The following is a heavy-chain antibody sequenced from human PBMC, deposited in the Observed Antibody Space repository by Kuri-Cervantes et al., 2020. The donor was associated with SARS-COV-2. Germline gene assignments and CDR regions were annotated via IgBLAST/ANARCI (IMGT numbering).Heavy chain of an antibody. CDR1: GGSFSGYY. D-gene: IGHD3-16*02. J-gene: IGHJ5*02. Sequence: GSLRLSCAVYGGSFSGYYWSWIRQPPGKGLEWIGEINHSGSTNYNPSLKSRVTVSVDTSKNQFSLKLSSVTAADTAVYYCARGAASFTFGGVIINWFDPWGQGTLVTVSS. CDR2: INHSGST. V-gene: IGHV4-34*01. CDR3: ARGAASFTFGGVIINWFDP.